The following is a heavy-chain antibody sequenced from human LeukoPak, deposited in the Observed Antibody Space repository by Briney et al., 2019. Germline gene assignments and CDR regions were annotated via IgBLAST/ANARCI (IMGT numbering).Heavy chain of an antibody. CDR2: IHINISGGN. CDR1: GDSISNYW. CDR3: ARHQTDVWMGEHAFDI. J-gene: IGHJ3*02. V-gene: IGHV4-4*07. Sequence: PSETLSLTCTVSGDSISNYWWNWIRLPAGKGLEWIGRIHINISGGNNYNPSLRSRVTMSLDTSKNQFSLKLSSVTAADTAVYYCARHQTDVWMGEHAFDIWGQGTMVTVSS. D-gene: IGHD5-12*01.